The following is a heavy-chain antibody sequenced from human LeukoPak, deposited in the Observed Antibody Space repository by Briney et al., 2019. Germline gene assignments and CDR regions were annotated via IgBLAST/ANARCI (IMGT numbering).Heavy chain of an antibody. Sequence: RRALRVSCAAPGFTFSSYIMHWVRQAPGKGLGWGAVISYDGSNKYYADSVKGRFTISRDNAKDSLYLQMNSLRAEDTAVYYCAELGITMIGGVWGKGTTVTISS. CDR1: GFTFSSYI. CDR2: ISYDGSNK. V-gene: IGHV3-30*18. J-gene: IGHJ6*04. CDR3: AELGITMIGGV. D-gene: IGHD3-10*02.